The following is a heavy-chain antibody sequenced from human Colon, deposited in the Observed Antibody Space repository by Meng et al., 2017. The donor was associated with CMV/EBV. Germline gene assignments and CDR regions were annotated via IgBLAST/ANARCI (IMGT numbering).Heavy chain of an antibody. CDR1: GFTFSSYS. CDR3: ARKGPVEIGGTAGNWFDP. J-gene: IGHJ5*02. CDR2: ITSSSSSI. Sequence: GGSLRLSCVASGFTFSSYSMNWVRQAPGKGLEWVSAITSSSSSIYYADSVKGRFTISRDNAKNSLFLQMNSLRAEDTAVYYCARKGPVEIGGTAGNWFDPWGQGTLVTVSS. V-gene: IGHV3-21*01. D-gene: IGHD5-12*01.